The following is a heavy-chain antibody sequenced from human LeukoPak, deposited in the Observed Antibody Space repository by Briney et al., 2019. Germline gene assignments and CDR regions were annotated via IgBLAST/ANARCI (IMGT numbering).Heavy chain of an antibody. CDR2: ITGSSTWT. CDR3: ARELVSLGTGYFDL. Sequence: HPGGSLRLSCEASGFTFRTYGMTWVRQAPGKGLEWVSGITGSSTWTYYADSVRGRFTISRDNSKNTLHLQMNNLTADDTAIYYCARELVSLGTGYFDLWGRGTLVTASS. V-gene: IGHV3-23*01. J-gene: IGHJ2*01. D-gene: IGHD7-27*01. CDR1: GFTFRTYG.